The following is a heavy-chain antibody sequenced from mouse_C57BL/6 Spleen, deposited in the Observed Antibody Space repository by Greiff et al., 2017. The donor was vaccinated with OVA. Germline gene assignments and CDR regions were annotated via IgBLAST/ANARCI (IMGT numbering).Heavy chain of an antibody. D-gene: IGHD6-5*01. CDR3: ARPNYRYFDV. J-gene: IGHJ1*03. Sequence: EVMLVESGGGLVKPGGSLKISCAASGFTFSSYAMFWVRPTPEKRLEWVATLSDGGSYTYYPDNVKGRFTISRDNAKNNLYLQMSHLKSEDTAMYYCARPNYRYFDVWGTGTTVTVSS. CDR1: GFTFSSYA. V-gene: IGHV5-4*03. CDR2: LSDGGSYT.